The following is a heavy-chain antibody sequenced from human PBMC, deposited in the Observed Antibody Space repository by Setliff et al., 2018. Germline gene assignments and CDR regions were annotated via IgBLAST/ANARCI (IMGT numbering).Heavy chain of an antibody. D-gene: IGHD1-1*01. J-gene: IGHJ5*02. CDR3: ARDVWGAGTGWFDP. CDR2: IYTGGST. Sequence: SETLSLTCIVSGVSVSRHYWSWIRQPPGKTLEWIGYIYTGGSTTYNPSLKSRVTLSLDTYKNHLSLNLTSVTAADTAVYYCARDVWGAGTGWFDPWGLGILVTGLL. V-gene: IGHV4-4*08. CDR1: GVSVSRHY.